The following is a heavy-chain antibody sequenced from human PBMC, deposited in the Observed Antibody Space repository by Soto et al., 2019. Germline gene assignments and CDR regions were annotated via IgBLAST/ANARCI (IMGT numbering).Heavy chain of an antibody. CDR2: IYYSGNT. Sequence: SETLSLTCTVSGDSISSGGYYWSWIRQHPGKGLEWIGYIYYSGNTYYNPSLKSRVTISVDTSKNQFSLKLSSVTAADTAVYYCARFDSYGNYFDYWGQGTLVT. V-gene: IGHV4-31*02. D-gene: IGHD5-18*01. CDR3: ARFDSYGNYFDY. CDR1: GDSISSGGYY. J-gene: IGHJ4*02.